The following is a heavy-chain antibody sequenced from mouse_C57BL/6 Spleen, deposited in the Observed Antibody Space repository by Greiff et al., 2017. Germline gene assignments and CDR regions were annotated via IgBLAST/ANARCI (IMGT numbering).Heavy chain of an antibody. CDR2: ISYSGST. CDR3: ARGGYDYDGRWFAY. CDR1: GYSITSGYD. Sequence: EVQLQESGPGMVKPSQSLSLTCTVTGYSITSGYDWHWIRHFPGNKLEWMGYISYSGSTNSNPSLKSRISITHDTSKNHFFLKLNSVTTEDTATYYCARGGYDYDGRWFAYWGQGTLVTVSA. J-gene: IGHJ3*01. D-gene: IGHD2-4*01. V-gene: IGHV3-1*01.